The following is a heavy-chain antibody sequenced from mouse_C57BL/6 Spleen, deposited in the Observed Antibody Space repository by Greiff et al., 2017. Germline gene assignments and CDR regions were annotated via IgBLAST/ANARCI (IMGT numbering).Heavy chain of an antibody. CDR1: GFSFTSYG. Sequence: VKLMESGPGLVAPSQSLSITCTVSGFSFTSYGVHWVRQPPGKGLEWLVVIWSDGSTTYNSALKSRLSISKDNSKSQVFLKMNSLQTDDTAMYYCARHGAAYYGNYGAMDYWGQGTSVTVSS. CDR2: IWSDGST. CDR3: ARHGAAYYGNYGAMDY. V-gene: IGHV2-6-1*01. D-gene: IGHD2-10*01. J-gene: IGHJ4*01.